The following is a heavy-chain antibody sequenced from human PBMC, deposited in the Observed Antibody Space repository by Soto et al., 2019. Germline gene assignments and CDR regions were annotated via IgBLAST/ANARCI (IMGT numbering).Heavy chain of an antibody. CDR3: ARDDVLCDGGRCYGVQLDV. D-gene: IGHD2-15*01. CDR2: IQSGGPT. Sequence: EVHLVESGGGLVQPGGSLRLSCAASGFTVSSKYMSWVRQAPGKGLEWVSLIQSGGPTYYADSVKGRCTISRDTSENTLHLQMDSLRAEDTAVYYCARDDVLCDGGRCYGVQLDVWGKGTTVTVSS. V-gene: IGHV3-66*01. CDR1: GFTVSSKY. J-gene: IGHJ6*04.